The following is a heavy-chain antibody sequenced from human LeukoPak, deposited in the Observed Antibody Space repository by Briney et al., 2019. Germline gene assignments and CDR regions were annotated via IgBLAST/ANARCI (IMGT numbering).Heavy chain of an antibody. CDR2: INSDGSST. CDR3: ARVSSGSYFGYYYYYYMDV. D-gene: IGHD1-26*01. V-gene: IGHV3-74*01. CDR1: GFTFSNYW. Sequence: GGSLRLSCAASGFTFSNYWMHWVRQAPGKGLVWVSRINSDGSSTSYADSVKGRFTISRDNAKNTLYLQMNSLRAEDTAVYYCARVSSGSYFGYYYYYYMDVWGKGTTVTVSS. J-gene: IGHJ6*03.